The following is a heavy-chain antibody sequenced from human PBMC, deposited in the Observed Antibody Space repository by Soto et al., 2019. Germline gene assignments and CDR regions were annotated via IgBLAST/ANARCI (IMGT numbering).Heavy chain of an antibody. D-gene: IGHD2-21*02. CDR1: GGSFSGYY. J-gene: IGHJ4*02. V-gene: IGHV4-34*01. CDR2: INHSGST. CDR3: AREGAGDDGGY. Sequence: QVQLQQWGAGLLKPSETLSLTCAVYGGSFSGYYWSWIRQPPGKGLEWIGEINHSGSTNYNPSLKSRVTISVDTSKYQFSLKLSSVTAADTAVYYCAREGAGDDGGYWGQGTLVTVSS.